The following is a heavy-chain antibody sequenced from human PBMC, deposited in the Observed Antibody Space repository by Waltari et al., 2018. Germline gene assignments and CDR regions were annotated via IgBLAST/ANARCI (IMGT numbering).Heavy chain of an antibody. V-gene: IGHV3-30*18. CDR3: AKDGRAWFGSGISHFES. CDR1: GFNFKTYG. J-gene: IGHJ4*02. D-gene: IGHD3-10*01. Sequence: QVQLVESGGGVVQPGKSVRLSCAASGFNFKTYGMHWVRQAPGKGLEWVAVIAYDGRNKVYVDAVKGRFSISRDDSKTTVYLQRNDLRPEDTATYYCAKDGRAWFGSGISHFESWGQGTLVTVSS. CDR2: IAYDGRNK.